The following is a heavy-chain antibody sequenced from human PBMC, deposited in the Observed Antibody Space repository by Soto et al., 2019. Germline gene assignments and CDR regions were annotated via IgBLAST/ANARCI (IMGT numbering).Heavy chain of an antibody. Sequence: QVQLVQSGPEVRKPGASVKVSCEASGYTFTTSGISWVRQVPGQGLEWMGWISTYNGDTNSAQNFQGIVLMTADTSTGTAYMELMSLKSDDTAVYYCARQGSWPYSYYGLDVWGQGTTVTVSS. CDR2: ISTYNGDT. CDR3: ARQGSWPYSYYGLDV. CDR1: GYTFTTSG. J-gene: IGHJ6*02. D-gene: IGHD1-26*01. V-gene: IGHV1-18*01.